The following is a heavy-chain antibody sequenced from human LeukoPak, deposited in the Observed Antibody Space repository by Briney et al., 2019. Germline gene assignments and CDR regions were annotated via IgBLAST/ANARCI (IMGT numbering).Heavy chain of an antibody. J-gene: IGHJ5*02. CDR3: AAGVHYDSSGPWFDP. D-gene: IGHD3-22*01. Sequence: GASVKVSCKASGFTFTSSAMQWVRQARGQRLEWIGWMVVGSGNTNYAQKFQERVTITRDMSTSTAYMELSSLRSEDTAVYYCAAGVHYDSSGPWFDPWGQGTLVTVSS. CDR1: GFTFTSSA. V-gene: IGHV1-58*02. CDR2: MVVGSGNT.